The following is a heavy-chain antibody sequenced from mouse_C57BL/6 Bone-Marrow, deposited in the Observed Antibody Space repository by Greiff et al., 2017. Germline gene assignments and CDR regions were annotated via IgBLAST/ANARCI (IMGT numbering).Heavy chain of an antibody. CDR1: GYTFTDYN. CDR3: ASAYYYGGNPFAY. Sequence: EVQLQQSGPELVKPGASVKIPCKASGYTFTDYNMDWVKQSHGKSLEWIGDINPNNGGTIYNQKFKGKATLTVDKSSSTAYMELRSLTSEDTAVYYCASAYYYGGNPFAYWGQGTLVTVSA. J-gene: IGHJ3*01. D-gene: IGHD1-1*01. V-gene: IGHV1-18*01. CDR2: INPNNGGT.